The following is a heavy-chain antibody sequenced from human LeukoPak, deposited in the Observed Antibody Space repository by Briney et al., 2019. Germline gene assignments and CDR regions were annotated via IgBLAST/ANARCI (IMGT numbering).Heavy chain of an antibody. CDR3: ARAGGSGEFDY. Sequence: GGSLRLSCAASGFTFSSYEMNWVRQAPGKGLEWVSYISSSGSTIYYADSVKGRFTISRDNAKNSLYLQMNSLRAEDTAVYYCARAGGSGEFDYWGQGTLVTVSS. CDR1: GFTFSSYE. D-gene: IGHD6-19*01. V-gene: IGHV3-48*03. CDR2: ISSSGSTI. J-gene: IGHJ4*02.